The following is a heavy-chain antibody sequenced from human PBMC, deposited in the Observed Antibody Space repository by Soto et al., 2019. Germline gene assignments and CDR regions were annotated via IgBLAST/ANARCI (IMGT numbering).Heavy chain of an antibody. CDR3: AKDRGSSSSYGMDV. CDR2: ISYDGSNK. CDR1: GFTFSSYD. V-gene: IGHV3-30*18. J-gene: IGHJ6*02. D-gene: IGHD6-13*01. Sequence: GGSLRLSCAASGFTFSSYDMHWVRQAPGKGLECVAVISYDGSNKYYADSVKGRFTISRDNSKNTLYLQMNSLRAEDTAVYYCAKDRGSSSSYGMDVWGQGTTVTVSS.